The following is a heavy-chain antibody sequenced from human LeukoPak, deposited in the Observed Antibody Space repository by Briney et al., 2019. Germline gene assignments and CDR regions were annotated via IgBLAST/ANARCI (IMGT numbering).Heavy chain of an antibody. J-gene: IGHJ4*02. Sequence: GESLKISCKGSGYSFTSYWIGWVRQMPGKGLEWMGIIYPGDSDTRYSPSFQGQVTISADKSISTAYLQWSSLKASDTAMYYCARAWGDYDSSRSYFDYWGQGTLVTVSS. CDR3: ARAWGDYDSSRSYFDY. D-gene: IGHD3-22*01. V-gene: IGHV5-51*01. CDR2: IYPGDSDT. CDR1: GYSFTSYW.